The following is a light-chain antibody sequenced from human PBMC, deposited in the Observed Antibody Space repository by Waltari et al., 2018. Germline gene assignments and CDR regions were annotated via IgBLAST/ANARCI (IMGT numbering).Light chain of an antibody. CDR1: QSVGRS. CDR2: GAS. Sequence: ELVLTQSPATLSLSPGETTTLSCRASQSVGRSLAWYQQKPDQAPRLLIYGASNRATGIPDRFRGSGYGTDFSLTISRLGPEDFSVYYCQHYVRLPVTFGQGTRVEIK. J-gene: IGKJ1*01. CDR3: QHYVRLPVT. V-gene: IGKV3-20*01.